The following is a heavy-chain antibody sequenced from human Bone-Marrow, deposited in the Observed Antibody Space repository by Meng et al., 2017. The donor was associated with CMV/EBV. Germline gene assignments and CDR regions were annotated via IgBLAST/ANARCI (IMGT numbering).Heavy chain of an antibody. V-gene: IGHV4-38-2*02. J-gene: IGHJ4*02. CDR1: GYSISSGYY. D-gene: IGHD3-22*01. CDR2: IYRGGST. CDR3: ARAVDDYDSSGYYYWD. Sequence: SETLSLTCTVSGYSISSGYYWGWIRQPPGKGLEWIGTIYRGGSTYYNPPLKSRVTISVDTSKNQFSLRLSSVTAADTAVYYCARAVDDYDSSGYYYWDWGQGTLVTVSS.